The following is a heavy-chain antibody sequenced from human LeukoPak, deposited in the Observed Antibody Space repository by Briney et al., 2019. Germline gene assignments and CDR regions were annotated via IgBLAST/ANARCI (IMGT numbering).Heavy chain of an antibody. CDR3: AKEGFDY. V-gene: IGHV3-23*01. CDR2: FTGGDGSA. Sequence: GGSLRLSCAASGFTFRNSAMSWVRQAPGKGLEWVSTFTGGDGSAYYADSVKGRFTISRDNSKNTLYLQMNSLRAEDTALCYCAKEGFDYWGQGTLVTVSS. J-gene: IGHJ4*02. CDR1: GFTFRNSA.